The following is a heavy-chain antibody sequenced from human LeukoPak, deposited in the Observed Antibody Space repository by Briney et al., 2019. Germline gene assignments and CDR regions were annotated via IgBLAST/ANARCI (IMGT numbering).Heavy chain of an antibody. J-gene: IGHJ3*02. V-gene: IGHV4-59*01. CDR1: GGSISNYY. Sequence: SETLSLTCTVSGGSISNYYWSWIRQRPGKGLEWIAYINYSGSTNYNPSLKSRVTISVDTSKNHFSLTLSSVTAADTAVYYCARFGGPHAFDIWGQGTMVTVSS. D-gene: IGHD3-3*01. CDR3: ARFGGPHAFDI. CDR2: INYSGST.